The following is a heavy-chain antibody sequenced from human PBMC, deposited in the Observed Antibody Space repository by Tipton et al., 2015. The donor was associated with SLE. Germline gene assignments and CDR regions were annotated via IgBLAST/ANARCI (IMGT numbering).Heavy chain of an antibody. Sequence: TLSLTCNVSGGSIRSYYWSWIRQATGKGLEWIGEITQSGVTNYNPSLKSRVTMSLDTSKNQFSLKLTSVTAADTAVYFCARGCSSTTCEPFDYFGLDVWGQGTTVIVSS. J-gene: IGHJ6*02. V-gene: IGHV4-34*01. CDR1: GGSIRSYY. D-gene: IGHD2-2*01. CDR2: ITQSGVT. CDR3: ARGCSSTTCEPFDYFGLDV.